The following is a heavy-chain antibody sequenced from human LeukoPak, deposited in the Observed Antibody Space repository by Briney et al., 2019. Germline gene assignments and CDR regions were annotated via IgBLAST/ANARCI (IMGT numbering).Heavy chain of an antibody. CDR2: IGGSGEKT. CDR3: VRRGDASSGWGDHDF. V-gene: IGHV3-23*01. Sequence: GGSLRLSCAASGCTFNRNAISWVRQAPGKGLEGVSTIGGSGEKTFYADSVKGRFTISRDNSKNMVHLQMNSLTGEDTALYYCVRRGDASSGWGDHDFWGQGALVTVSS. CDR1: GCTFNRNA. D-gene: IGHD6-19*01. J-gene: IGHJ4*02.